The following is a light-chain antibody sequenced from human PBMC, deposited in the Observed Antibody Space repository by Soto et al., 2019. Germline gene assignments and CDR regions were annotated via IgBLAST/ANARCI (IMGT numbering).Light chain of an antibody. CDR1: ESISGW. V-gene: IGKV1-5*03. Sequence: DIQMTQSPSTLSASVGDRVTITCRASESISGWLAWYQQKPGKAPKLVIFKASTLESGVPSRFSGSGSGTGFTLSISSLQPDDFAIYYCQQYNSYPRKSGQGTKVEIK. CDR2: KAS. J-gene: IGKJ1*01. CDR3: QQYNSYPRK.